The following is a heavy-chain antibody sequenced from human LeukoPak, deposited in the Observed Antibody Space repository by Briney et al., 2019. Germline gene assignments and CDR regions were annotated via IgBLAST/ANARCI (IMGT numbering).Heavy chain of an antibody. CDR2: INPNSGGS. CDR1: GYTFTDYY. CDR3: ARTYYDSTGYYYFDY. J-gene: IGHJ4*02. V-gene: IGHV1-2*02. D-gene: IGHD3-22*01. Sequence: ASVKVSCKASGYTFTDYYLHWVRQAPGQGFEWMGWINPNSGGSSYAQKFRGRVTMTRDASISTAYMELTRLWSDDTAIYYCARTYYDSTGYYYFDYWGQGAPVIVSS.